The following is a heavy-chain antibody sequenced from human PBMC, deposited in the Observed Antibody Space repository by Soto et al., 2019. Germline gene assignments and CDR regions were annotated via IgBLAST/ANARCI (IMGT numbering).Heavy chain of an antibody. CDR2: ISSNGGST. J-gene: IGHJ6*03. CDR3: ASDLSWCSNWYYYMDV. Sequence: GGSLRLSCSASGFTFSSYAMHWVRQAPGKGLEYVSAISSNGGSTYYADSVKGRFTISRDNSRNSLYLQMNSLRAEDTAVYYCASDLSWCSNWYYYMDVLGKGSTVTVSS. V-gene: IGHV3-64*04. D-gene: IGHD7-27*01. CDR1: GFTFSSYA.